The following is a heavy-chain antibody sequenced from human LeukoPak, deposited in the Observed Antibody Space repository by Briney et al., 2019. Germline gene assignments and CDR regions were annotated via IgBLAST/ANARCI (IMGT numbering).Heavy chain of an antibody. CDR2: IYPGDSDT. D-gene: IGHD2-2*02. CDR1: GYSFTNYW. J-gene: IGHJ4*02. Sequence: GESLKISCKGSGYSFTNYWIGWVRQMPGKGLEGMGIIYPGDSDTRYSPSSQGQVTISADKSISTAYLQWSSLKASDTAMYYCAREGGYCSSTSCYSDYWGQGTLVTVSS. CDR3: AREGGYCSSTSCYSDY. V-gene: IGHV5-51*01.